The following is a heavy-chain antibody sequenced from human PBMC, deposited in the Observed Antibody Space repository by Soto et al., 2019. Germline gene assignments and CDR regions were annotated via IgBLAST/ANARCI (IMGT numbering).Heavy chain of an antibody. CDR3: ARDFTDSSGPTLGMGV. CDR2: IYYSGST. Sequence: QVQLQESGPGLVKPSQTLSLTCTVSGGSISSGGYYWSWIRQHPGKGLESIGYIYYSGSTYYNPSLKSRVTISVDTSKNQFSLKLSSVTAADTAVYYCARDFTDSSGPTLGMGVWGQGTTVTVSS. J-gene: IGHJ6*02. D-gene: IGHD6-19*01. V-gene: IGHV4-31*03. CDR1: GGSISSGGYY.